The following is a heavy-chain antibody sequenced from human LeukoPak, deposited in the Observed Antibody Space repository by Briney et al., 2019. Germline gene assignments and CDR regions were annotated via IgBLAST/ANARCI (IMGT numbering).Heavy chain of an antibody. D-gene: IGHD3-10*01. CDR3: ARVTYYYGSGSHTYWYFDL. CDR2: INPNSGGT. Sequence: ASVKVSCKASGYTFTGYYIHWVRQAPGQGLEWMGWINPNSGGTYYAQKFQGRVTMTRDMSTSTVYMELSSLRSEDTAVYYCARVTYYYGSGSHTYWYFDLWGRGTLVTVSS. J-gene: IGHJ2*01. CDR1: GYTFTGYY. V-gene: IGHV1-2*02.